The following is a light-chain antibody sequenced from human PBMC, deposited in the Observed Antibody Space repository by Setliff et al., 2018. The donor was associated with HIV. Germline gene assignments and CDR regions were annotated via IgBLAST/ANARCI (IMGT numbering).Light chain of an antibody. J-gene: IGLJ2*01. CDR2: DVS. V-gene: IGLV2-11*01. CDR1: SSDVGAYNY. Sequence: QSALTQPRSVSGSPGQSVTISCTGTSSDVGAYNYVSWYQQHPGKAPKLMICDVSKRPSGVPDRFSASKSGNTASLTISGLQAEDEADYYCCSYAGSYNLVFGGGTKVTVL. CDR3: CSYAGSYNLV.